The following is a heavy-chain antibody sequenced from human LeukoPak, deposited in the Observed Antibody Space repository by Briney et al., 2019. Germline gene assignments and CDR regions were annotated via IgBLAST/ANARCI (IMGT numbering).Heavy chain of an antibody. CDR3: AKWSSVLHYYDSSLHFDY. V-gene: IGHV3-20*04. CDR2: INWNGGST. CDR1: GFTFDDYG. D-gene: IGHD3-22*01. Sequence: GGSLRLSCAASGFTFDDYGMSWVRQAPGKGLEWVSGINWNGGSTGYADSVKGRFTISRDNSKNTLYLQMNSLRAEDTAVYYCAKWSSVLHYYDSSLHFDYWGQGTLVTVSS. J-gene: IGHJ4*02.